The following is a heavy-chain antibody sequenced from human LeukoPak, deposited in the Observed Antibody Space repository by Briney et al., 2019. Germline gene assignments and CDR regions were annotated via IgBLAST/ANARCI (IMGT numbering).Heavy chain of an antibody. CDR2: TATSSST. V-gene: IGHV3-53*01. J-gene: IGHJ4*02. CDR1: GFTVSSNY. Sequence: GGSLRLSCAASGFTVSSNYMSWVRQAPGKGLEWVSAITATSSSTHDADSVQGRFTISRDNSKNTLYPQMNSLRPEDTAIYYCAKLFESGTYNNFFHYWGQGTLVTVFS. CDR3: AKLFESGTYNNFFHY. D-gene: IGHD3-10*01.